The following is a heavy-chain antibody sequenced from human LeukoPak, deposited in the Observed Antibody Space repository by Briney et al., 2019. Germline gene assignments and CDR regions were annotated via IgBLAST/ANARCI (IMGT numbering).Heavy chain of an antibody. CDR2: IYDSWNT. V-gene: IGHV4-59*11. Sequence: SETLSLTCIVSSGSINNHYWSWIRQPPGKGLEWIGYIYDSWNTNYNPSLRSRVTISIDTSKNQFSLNLTSVTAADTAVYYCARDQIGYGLDYWGQGTLVTVSS. CDR1: SGSINNHY. CDR3: ARDQIGYGLDY. J-gene: IGHJ4*02. D-gene: IGHD5-18*01.